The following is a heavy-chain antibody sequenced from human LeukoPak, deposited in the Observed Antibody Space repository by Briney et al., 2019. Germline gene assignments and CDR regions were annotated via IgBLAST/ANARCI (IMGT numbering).Heavy chain of an antibody. CDR2: IIHSGST. V-gene: IGHV4-34*12. CDR3: ARFGRRHYLNWFDP. CDR1: GGSFSGYC. Sequence: SETLSLTCAVYGGSFSGYCWSWIRQPPGKGLEWIGEIIHSGSTNYNPSLKSRVTISVDTSKNQFSLKLSSVTAADTAVYYCARFGRRHYLNWFDPWGQGTLVTVSS. J-gene: IGHJ5*02. D-gene: IGHD3-10*01.